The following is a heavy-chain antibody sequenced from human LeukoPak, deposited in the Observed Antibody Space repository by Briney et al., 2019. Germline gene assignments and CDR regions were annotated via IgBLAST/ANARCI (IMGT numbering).Heavy chain of an antibody. D-gene: IGHD1-7*01. Sequence: TGGSLRLSCVASGFTFSDCWMTWVRQAPGTGLEWVANIKQDGNEKYYVDSVKGRFTISRDNAKNSLHLQMDNLRAEDTAVYYCARPKNRENYWRAFDIWGQGTMVTVSS. J-gene: IGHJ3*02. CDR1: GFTFSDCW. CDR3: ARPKNRENYWRAFDI. V-gene: IGHV3-7*03. CDR2: IKQDGNEK.